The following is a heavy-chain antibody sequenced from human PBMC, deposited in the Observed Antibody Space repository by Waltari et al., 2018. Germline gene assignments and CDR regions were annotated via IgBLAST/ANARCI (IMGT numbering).Heavy chain of an antibody. V-gene: IGHV1-69*01. CDR1: GGTFSSYA. CDR3: ARGRVVVTAHGYYFDY. J-gene: IGHJ4*02. D-gene: IGHD2-21*02. CDR2: IIPSFGTA. Sequence: QVQLVQSGAEVKKPGSSVKVSCKASGGTFSSYAISWVRQAPGQGLEWMGGIIPSFGTANYAQKFQGRVTITADESTSTAYMELSSLRSEDTAVYYCARGRVVVTAHGYYFDYWGQGTLVTVSS.